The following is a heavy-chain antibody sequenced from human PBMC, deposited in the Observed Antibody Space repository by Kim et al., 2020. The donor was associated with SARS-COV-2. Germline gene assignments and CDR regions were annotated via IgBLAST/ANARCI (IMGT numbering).Heavy chain of an antibody. CDR2: INPNSGVT. D-gene: IGHD3-22*01. Sequence: ASVKVSCKASGYTFTGYYVHWVRQAPGQGLEWMGWINPNSGVTNYAQKFQGRVTTTRDTSISTAYMELSRLRSEDRDVYYCASAIDSSGYGFDIWGQGTVVAVAS. CDR1: GYTFTGYY. CDR3: ASAIDSSGYGFDI. V-gene: IGHV1-2*02. J-gene: IGHJ3*02.